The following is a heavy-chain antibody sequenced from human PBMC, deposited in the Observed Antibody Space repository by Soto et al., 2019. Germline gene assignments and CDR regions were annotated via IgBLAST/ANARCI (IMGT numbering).Heavy chain of an antibody. D-gene: IGHD3-22*01. V-gene: IGHV1-8*01. J-gene: IGHJ6*01. CDR1: GYTFTSYY. CDR2: MNPNSGNT. Sequence: GASVKVSCKASGYTFTSYYINWVRQATGQGLEWMGWMNPNSGNTGYAQKFQGRVTMTRNTSISTAYMELSSLRSEDTALYYCARGYKAYYDSSGYWDYYYYYGM. CDR3: ARGYKAYYDSSGYWDYYYYYGM.